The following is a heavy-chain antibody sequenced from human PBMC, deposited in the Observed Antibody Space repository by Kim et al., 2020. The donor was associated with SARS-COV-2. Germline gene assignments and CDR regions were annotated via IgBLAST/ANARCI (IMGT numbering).Heavy chain of an antibody. J-gene: IGHJ6*02. D-gene: IGHD1-26*01. Sequence: ADSVKCRFTISRANAKNTLYLQMNSLRAEDTAVYYCARDQWELPSYGMDVWGQGTTVTVSS. CDR3: ARDQWELPSYGMDV. V-gene: IGHV3-74*01.